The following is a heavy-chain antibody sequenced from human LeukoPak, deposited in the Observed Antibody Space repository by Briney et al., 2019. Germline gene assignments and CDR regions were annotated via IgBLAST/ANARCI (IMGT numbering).Heavy chain of an antibody. CDR1: GFTFSSYG. CDR3: ARDLKDFWSGYYVYYYYGMDV. J-gene: IGHJ6*02. CDR2: IWYDGSNK. D-gene: IGHD3-3*01. V-gene: IGHV3-33*01. Sequence: GGSLRLSCAASGFTFSSYGMHWVRQAPGKGLEWVAVIWYDGSNKYYADSVKGRFTISRDNAKNSLYLQMNSLRAEDTAVYYCARDLKDFWSGYYVYYYYGMDVWGQGTTVTVSS.